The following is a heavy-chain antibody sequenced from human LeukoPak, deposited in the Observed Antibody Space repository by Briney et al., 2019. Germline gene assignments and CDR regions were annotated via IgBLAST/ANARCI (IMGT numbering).Heavy chain of an antibody. D-gene: IGHD6-6*01. CDR2: IYYTGST. J-gene: IGHJ4*02. CDR3: ARHRAYSSSSPFDY. CDR1: GGSISSLY. Sequence: SETLSLTCSVPGGSISSLYWSWIRQPPGQGLEWIGYIYYTGSTNYNPSLKSRVTMFVDMSKNQFSLRLSSVTAADTDVYYCARHRAYSSSSPFDYWGQGTLVTVSS. V-gene: IGHV4-59*08.